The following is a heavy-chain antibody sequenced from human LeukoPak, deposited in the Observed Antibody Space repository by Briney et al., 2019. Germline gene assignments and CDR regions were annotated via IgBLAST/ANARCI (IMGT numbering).Heavy chain of an antibody. CDR2: IYYSGST. D-gene: IGHD5-24*01. J-gene: IGHJ4*02. Sequence: SETLSLTCTVSGGSINSYYWSWIRQPPGKGLEWIGYIYYSGSTNYNPSLKSRVTISVDTSKNQFSLKLSSVTAADTAVYYCARSRWLQRYYFDYWGQGTLVTVSS. CDR1: GGSINSYY. CDR3: ARSRWLQRYYFDY. V-gene: IGHV4-59*01.